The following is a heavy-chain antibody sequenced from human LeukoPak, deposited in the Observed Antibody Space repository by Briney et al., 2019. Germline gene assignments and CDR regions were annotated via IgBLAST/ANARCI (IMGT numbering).Heavy chain of an antibody. Sequence: PSETLSLTCTVSGGSISSYYWSWIRQPPGKGLEWIGYIYYSESTNYNPSLKSRVTISVDTSKNQFSLKLSSVTAADTAVYYCARGRRIGGSYYLGYGSANWFDPWGQGTLVTVSS. CDR1: GGSISSYY. CDR2: IYYSEST. J-gene: IGHJ5*02. CDR3: ARGRRIGGSYYLGYGSANWFDP. V-gene: IGHV4-59*08. D-gene: IGHD1-26*01.